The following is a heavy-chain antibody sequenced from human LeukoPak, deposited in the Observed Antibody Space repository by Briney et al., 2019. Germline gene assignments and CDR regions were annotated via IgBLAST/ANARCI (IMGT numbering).Heavy chain of an antibody. Sequence: SGTLSLTCAVSGGSISSSNWWSWVRQPPGKGLEWIGEIYHSGSTNYNPSPKSRVTVSVDKSKNQFSLKLSSVTAADTAVYYCARDPTMVRGAADYYFDYWGQGTLVTVSS. CDR1: GGSISSSNW. CDR3: ARDPTMVRGAADYYFDY. CDR2: IYHSGST. V-gene: IGHV4-4*02. D-gene: IGHD3-10*01. J-gene: IGHJ4*02.